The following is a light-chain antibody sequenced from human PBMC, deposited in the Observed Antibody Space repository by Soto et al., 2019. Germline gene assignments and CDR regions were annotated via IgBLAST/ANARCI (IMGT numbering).Light chain of an antibody. Sequence: QSALTQPASVSGSPGQSITISCTGTSSDVGGYNYVSWYQQHPGKAPKLMIYDVSNRPSGVSNRFSGSKSGNTASLTISGLQAEDEADYYCSSYRNINKVVFGGGTKLTVL. CDR2: DVS. CDR1: SSDVGGYNY. CDR3: SSYRNINKVV. J-gene: IGLJ2*01. V-gene: IGLV2-14*03.